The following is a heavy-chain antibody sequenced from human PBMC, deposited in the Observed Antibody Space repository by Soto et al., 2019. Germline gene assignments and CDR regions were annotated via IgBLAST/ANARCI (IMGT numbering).Heavy chain of an antibody. Sequence: TLSLTCSVSGYSITAGGYYWSWIRQHPGKGLEWIGSFYSSGSIIYNPSLKSRVSISGDTSRNQFSMTLTSVTAADTALYYCARMYSSGSGWFHPWGQGTLVTVSS. CDR3: ARMYSSGSGWFHP. V-gene: IGHV4-31*03. CDR2: FYSSGSI. J-gene: IGHJ5*02. D-gene: IGHD3-22*01. CDR1: GYSITAGGYY.